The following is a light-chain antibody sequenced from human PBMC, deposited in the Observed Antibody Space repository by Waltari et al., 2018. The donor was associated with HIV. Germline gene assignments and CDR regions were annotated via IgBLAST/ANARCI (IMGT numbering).Light chain of an antibody. J-gene: IGLJ2*01. CDR2: RDN. CDR1: TSHIGTNY. CDR3: AAWDDTLSGQGV. Sequence: QSVLTQPPPVSGTPGQRVTISCSGSTSHIGTNYVYWYQQLPETAPKLLIYRDNQRPSGVPDRFSGSKSGTSASLAINGLRSEDEADYYCAAWDDTLSGQGVFGGGTKLTVL. V-gene: IGLV1-47*01.